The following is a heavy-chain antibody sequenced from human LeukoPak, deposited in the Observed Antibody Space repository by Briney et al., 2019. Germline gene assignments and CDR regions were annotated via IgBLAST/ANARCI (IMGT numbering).Heavy chain of an antibody. CDR1: GFTFSNYA. J-gene: IGHJ3*02. V-gene: IGHV3-23*01. CDR3: AVIAVAGSDAFDI. D-gene: IGHD6-19*01. Sequence: GGSLRLSCAASGFTFSNYAMNWVRQAPGKGLEWVSGISDSAGRKNYADSVKGRFTISRGNSKNTLYLQMNSLRAEDTAVYYCAVIAVAGSDAFDIWGQGTMVTVSS. CDR2: ISDSAGRK.